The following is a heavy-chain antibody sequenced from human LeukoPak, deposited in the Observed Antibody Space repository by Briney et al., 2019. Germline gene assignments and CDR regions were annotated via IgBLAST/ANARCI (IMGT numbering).Heavy chain of an antibody. Sequence: VASVKVSCKASGYTFTGYYMHWVRQAPGQGLEWMGWISAYNGNTNYAQKLQGRVTMTTDTSTSTAYVELRSLGSDDTAVYYCARGFEPAYWGQGTLVTVSS. V-gene: IGHV1-18*04. CDR1: GYTFTGYY. CDR3: ARGFEPAY. D-gene: IGHD1-14*01. CDR2: ISAYNGNT. J-gene: IGHJ4*02.